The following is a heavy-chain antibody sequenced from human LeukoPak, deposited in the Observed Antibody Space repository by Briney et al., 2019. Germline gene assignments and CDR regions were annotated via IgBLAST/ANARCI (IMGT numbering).Heavy chain of an antibody. V-gene: IGHV3-23*01. CDR2: ISGSGGST. J-gene: IGHJ4*02. CDR1: GFTFSSYA. Sequence: GGSLRLSCAASGFTFSSYAMSWVRQAPGKGLEWVSAISGSGGSTYYADSVKGRFTISRDNSKNTLYLQMNSLRAEDTAVYYCAKDQGIRDFSSGYYFDYWGQGTLVTVSS. D-gene: IGHD3-3*01. CDR3: AKDQGIRDFSSGYYFDY.